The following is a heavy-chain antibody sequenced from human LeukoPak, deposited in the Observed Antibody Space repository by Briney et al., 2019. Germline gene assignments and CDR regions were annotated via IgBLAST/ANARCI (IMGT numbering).Heavy chain of an antibody. Sequence: PSGTLSLTCAVSGGSISSSNWWSWVRQPPGKGLEWIGEIYHSGSTNYNPSLKSRVTISVDKSKNQFSLKLSSVTAADTAVYYCAGVGGVLRYFDWPPRPYYFDYWGQGTLVTVSS. J-gene: IGHJ4*02. CDR3: AGVGGVLRYFDWPPRPYYFDY. V-gene: IGHV4-4*02. D-gene: IGHD3-9*01. CDR1: GGSISSSNW. CDR2: IYHSGST.